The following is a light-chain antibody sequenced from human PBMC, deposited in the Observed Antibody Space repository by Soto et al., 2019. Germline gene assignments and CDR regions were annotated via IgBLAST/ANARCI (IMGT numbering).Light chain of an antibody. CDR2: DNN. CDR1: SSNIGNNY. V-gene: IGLV1-51*01. J-gene: IGLJ3*02. Sequence: QSVLTQPPSLSAAPGQTVTISCSGGSSNIGNNYVSWYQQVAGTTPKLLIFDNNKRPSGIPDRFSGSKSGTSATLGIAGLQTGDAADYYCATWDSSLSAWLFGGGTNLTVL. CDR3: ATWDSSLSAWL.